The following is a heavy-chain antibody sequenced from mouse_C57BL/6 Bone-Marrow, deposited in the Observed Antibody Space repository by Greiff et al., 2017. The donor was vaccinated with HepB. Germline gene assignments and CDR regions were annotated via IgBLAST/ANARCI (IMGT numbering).Heavy chain of an antibody. CDR3: ARLPYGFYFDY. V-gene: IGHV5-12*01. Sequence: EVMLVESGGGLVQPGGSLKLSCAASGFTFSDYYMYWVRQTPEKRLEWVAYISNGGGSTYYPDTVKGRFTISRDNAKNTLYLQMSRLKSEDTARYYCARLPYGFYFDYWGQGTTLTVSS. J-gene: IGHJ2*01. D-gene: IGHD2-2*01. CDR2: ISNGGGST. CDR1: GFTFSDYY.